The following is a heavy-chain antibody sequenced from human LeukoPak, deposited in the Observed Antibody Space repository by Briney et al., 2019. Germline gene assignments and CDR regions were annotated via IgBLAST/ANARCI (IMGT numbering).Heavy chain of an antibody. CDR2: INSDGSST. CDR1: GFIFSSYW. J-gene: IGHJ3*02. V-gene: IGHV3-74*01. Sequence: GGSLRLSCAASGFIFSSYWMHWVRQAPGKGLVWVSRINSDGSSTSYADSVKGRFTISKDNAKNTLYLQMNSRRAGDTAVYYCGRASPHYYDSSGFDIWGQGTMVTVSS. D-gene: IGHD3-22*01. CDR3: GRASPHYYDSSGFDI.